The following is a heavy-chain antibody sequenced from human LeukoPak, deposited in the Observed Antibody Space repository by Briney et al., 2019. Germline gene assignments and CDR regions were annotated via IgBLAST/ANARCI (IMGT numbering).Heavy chain of an antibody. D-gene: IGHD3-22*01. Sequence: GGSLRLSCAASGFTFSSYAMSWVRQAPGKGLEWVAVISYDGSNKYYADSVKGRFTISRDNSKNTLYLQMNSLRAEDTAVYYCAKDVRSSGYYCPDYWGQGTLVTVSS. V-gene: IGHV3-30*04. CDR1: GFTFSSYA. CDR2: ISYDGSNK. CDR3: AKDVRSSGYYCPDY. J-gene: IGHJ4*02.